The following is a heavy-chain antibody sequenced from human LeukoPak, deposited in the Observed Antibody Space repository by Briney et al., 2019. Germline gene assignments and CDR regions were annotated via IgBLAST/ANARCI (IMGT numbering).Heavy chain of an antibody. V-gene: IGHV3-7*05. CDR2: IKEDGSEK. J-gene: IGHJ4*02. CDR1: GFTFSSYE. CDR3: ARLPLTARLHFEY. D-gene: IGHD5-12*01. Sequence: GGSLRLSCEASGFTFSSYEMNWVRQAPGKGLEWVANIKEDGSEKYYVDFVKGRFTISRDNAKNSLYLQMNSLRVEDTAVYYCARLPLTARLHFEYWGQGTLVTVSS.